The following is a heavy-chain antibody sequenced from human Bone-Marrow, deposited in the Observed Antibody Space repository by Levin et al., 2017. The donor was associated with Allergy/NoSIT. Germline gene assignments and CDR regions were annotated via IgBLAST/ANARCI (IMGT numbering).Heavy chain of an antibody. CDR3: TRDQGSCSGGSCYRGYAFDI. CDR2: ISSTSSYI. Sequence: NPGGSLRLSCETSGFTFSTYAMNWVRQAPGKGLEWVSSISSTSSYIYYADSVKGRFTISRDNAKSSMFLQMNSLRAEDTAVYYCTRDQGSCSGGSCYRGYAFDIWGQGTMVNISS. V-gene: IGHV3-21*01. J-gene: IGHJ3*02. CDR1: GFTFSTYA. D-gene: IGHD2-15*01.